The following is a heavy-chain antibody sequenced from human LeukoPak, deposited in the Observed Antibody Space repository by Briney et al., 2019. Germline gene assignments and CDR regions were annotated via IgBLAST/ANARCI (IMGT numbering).Heavy chain of an antibody. CDR2: INSDGSST. Sequence: GGSLRLSCAAPGFPFSSYWMDWVRQAPGRGLVWVSRINSDGSSTSYADSVKGRFTISRDNAKNTLYLQMNSLRAEDTAVYYCATEGVAAAGIYWGQGTLVTVSS. J-gene: IGHJ4*02. D-gene: IGHD6-13*01. V-gene: IGHV3-74*01. CDR1: GFPFSSYW. CDR3: ATEGVAAAGIY.